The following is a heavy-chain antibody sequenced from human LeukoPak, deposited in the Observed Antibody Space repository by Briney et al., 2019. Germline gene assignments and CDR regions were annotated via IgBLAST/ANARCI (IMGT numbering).Heavy chain of an antibody. CDR2: IYSGGST. CDR1: GFTVSSNY. V-gene: IGHV3-53*01. CDR3: ARDIGSSASY. D-gene: IGHD1-26*01. Sequence: PGGSLRLSCAASGFTVSSNYMSWVRQDPGKGLEWVSVIYSGGSTYYADSVKGRFTFSRDNSKNTLYLQMNSLRAEDTAVYYCARDIGSSASYWGQGTLVTVSS. J-gene: IGHJ4*02.